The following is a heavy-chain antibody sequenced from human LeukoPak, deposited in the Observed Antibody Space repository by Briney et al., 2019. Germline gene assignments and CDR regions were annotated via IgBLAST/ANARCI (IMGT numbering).Heavy chain of an antibody. Sequence: PGGSLRLSCAASGFTFSTYAMNWVSQAPGKGLEWVSYISRRGTTIYYADSVKGRFTISRDNAKNSLYLQMNSLRAEDTAVYYCARAGNYGDYVFDSWGQGTLVTVSS. CDR1: GFTFSTYA. D-gene: IGHD4-17*01. V-gene: IGHV3-48*03. CDR3: ARAGNYGDYVFDS. CDR2: ISRRGTTI. J-gene: IGHJ4*02.